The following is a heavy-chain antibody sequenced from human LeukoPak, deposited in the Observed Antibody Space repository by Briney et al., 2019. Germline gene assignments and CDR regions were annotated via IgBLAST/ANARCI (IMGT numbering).Heavy chain of an antibody. CDR2: ITGSGDTT. V-gene: IGHV3-23*01. CDR1: GITFSSYA. Sequence: GGSLRLSCGASGITFSSYAMSWVRQAPGKGLEWVSKITGSGDTTYFADSVQGRFTISRDNSKNTLYLEMKSLRAEDTAVYYCATVHKLWQLGYSSGHDSFDIWGQGIMVTVSS. J-gene: IGHJ3*02. CDR3: ATVHKLWQLGYSSGHDSFDI. D-gene: IGHD6-25*01.